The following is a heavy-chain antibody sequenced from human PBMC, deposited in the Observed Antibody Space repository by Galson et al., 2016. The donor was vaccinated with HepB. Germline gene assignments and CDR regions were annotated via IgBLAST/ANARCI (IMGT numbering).Heavy chain of an antibody. Sequence: SLRLSCAASGFTFRYVWMSWVRQAPGKGLEWVGRIKSNTDGGTTDYTPPVKGRFTISRDDSQNTLYLQMSSLKTEDTDTYYCTSSGWYVAVDYWGQGTLVIVSS. J-gene: IGHJ4*02. CDR2: IKSNTDGGTT. CDR3: TSSGWYVAVDY. CDR1: GFTFRYVW. V-gene: IGHV3-15*01. D-gene: IGHD6-19*01.